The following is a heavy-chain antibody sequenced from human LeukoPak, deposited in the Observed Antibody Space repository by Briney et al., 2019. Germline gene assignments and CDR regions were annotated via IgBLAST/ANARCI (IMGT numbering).Heavy chain of an antibody. V-gene: IGHV1-2*02. J-gene: IGHJ6*02. CDR3: ARDEYHRPYYYGMDV. Sequence: GASVKVSCKASGYTFTGYYMHWVRQAPGQGLEWMGWINPNSGGTNYAQKFQGRVTMTRDTSISTAYMELSRLRSDDTAVYYCARDEYHRPYYYGMDVWGQGTTVTVSS. D-gene: IGHD2-2*01. CDR1: GYTFTGYY. CDR2: INPNSGGT.